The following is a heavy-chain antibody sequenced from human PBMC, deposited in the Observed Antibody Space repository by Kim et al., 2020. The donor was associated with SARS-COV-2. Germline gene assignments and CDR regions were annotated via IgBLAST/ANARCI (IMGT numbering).Heavy chain of an antibody. CDR2: IYYSGST. CDR1: GGSISSSSYY. D-gene: IGHD3-10*01. CDR3: AKLGSLRGVNHYGMDV. Sequence: SETLSLTCTVSGGSISSSSYYWGWIRQPPGKGLEWIGSIYYSGSTYYNPSLKSRVTISVDTSKNQFSLKLSSVTAADTAVYYCAKLGSLRGVNHYGMDVWGQGTTVTVSS. V-gene: IGHV4-39*07. J-gene: IGHJ6*02.